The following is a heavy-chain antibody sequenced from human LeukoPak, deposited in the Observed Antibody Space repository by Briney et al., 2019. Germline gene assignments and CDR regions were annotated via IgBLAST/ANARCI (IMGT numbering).Heavy chain of an antibody. CDR2: IYTSGST. CDR1: GGSVSSYY. J-gene: IGHJ6*03. CDR3: ARLNSGYDYYYYYYMDV. Sequence: SETLSRTCTVSGGSVSSYYWSWIRQPAGKGLEWIGRIYTSGSTNYNPSLKSRVTMSVDTSKNQFSLKLSSVTAADTAVYYCARLNSGYDYYYYYYMDVWGKGTTVTVSS. D-gene: IGHD5-12*01. V-gene: IGHV4-4*07.